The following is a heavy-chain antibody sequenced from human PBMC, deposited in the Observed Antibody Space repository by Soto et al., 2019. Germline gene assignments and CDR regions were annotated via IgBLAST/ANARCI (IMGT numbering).Heavy chain of an antibody. J-gene: IGHJ2*01. Sequence: GGSLRLSCAASGFIFNSYAMSWVRQAPGKGLEWVSRISGSGGSTDYADSVKGRFTISRDNSKNTLYLQMNSLRAEDAAVYYCAKGKNYYDSSGHSSPWYFDLWGRGTLVTVSS. D-gene: IGHD3-22*01. CDR2: ISGSGGST. CDR1: GFIFNSYA. V-gene: IGHV3-23*01. CDR3: AKGKNYYDSSGHSSPWYFDL.